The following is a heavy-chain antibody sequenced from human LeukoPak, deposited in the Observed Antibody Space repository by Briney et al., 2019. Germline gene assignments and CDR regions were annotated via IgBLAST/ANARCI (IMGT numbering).Heavy chain of an antibody. CDR1: GFTFSSYG. CDR2: ISYDGSNK. D-gene: IGHD3-10*01. J-gene: IGHJ4*02. V-gene: IGHV3-30*03. Sequence: GGSLRLSCAASGFTFSSYGMHWVRQAPGKGLEWVAVISYDGSNKYYADSVKGRFTISRDNSKNTLYLQMNSLRAEDTAVYYCAAGVIITFLPDYWGQGTLVTVSS. CDR3: AAGVIITFLPDY.